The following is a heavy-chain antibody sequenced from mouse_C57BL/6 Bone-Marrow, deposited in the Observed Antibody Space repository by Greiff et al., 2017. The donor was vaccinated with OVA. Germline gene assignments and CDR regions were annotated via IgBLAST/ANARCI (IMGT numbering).Heavy chain of an antibody. V-gene: IGHV1-81*01. CDR3: ARGPYYAMDY. CDR2: IYPRSGNT. J-gene: IGHJ4*01. CDR1: GYTFTSYG. Sequence: QVQLKESGAELARPGASVKLSCKASGYTFTSYGISWVKQRTGQGLEWIGEIYPRSGNTYYNEKFKGKATLTADQSSSTAYMELRSLTSEDAAVYFCARGPYYAMDYWGQGTSVTVSS.